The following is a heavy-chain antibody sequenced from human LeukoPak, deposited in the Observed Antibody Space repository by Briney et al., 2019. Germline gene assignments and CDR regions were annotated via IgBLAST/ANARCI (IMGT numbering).Heavy chain of an antibody. CDR1: GYTFTSYY. D-gene: IGHD1-26*01. J-gene: IGHJ5*02. V-gene: IGHV1-46*01. CDR3: TRDRGVGATIYWFDP. Sequence: ASVKVSCKASGYTFTSYYMHWVRQAPGQGLEWMAIINPSGGSTSYAQEFQGRVTMTRDMSTSTVYMELSSLRSEDTAVYYCTRDRGVGATIYWFDPLGQGTLVTVSS. CDR2: INPSGGST.